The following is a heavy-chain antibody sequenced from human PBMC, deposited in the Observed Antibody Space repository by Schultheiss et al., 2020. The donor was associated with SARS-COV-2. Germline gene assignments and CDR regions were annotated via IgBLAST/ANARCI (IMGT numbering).Heavy chain of an antibody. CDR3: ARGDDYSNPYYYYGMDV. CDR2: MNPNSGNT. Sequence: ASVKVSCKASGGTFSSYAINWVRQATGQGLEWMGWMNPNSGNTGYAQKFQGRVTMTRNTSISTAYMELSSLRSEDTAVYYCARGDDYSNPYYYYGMDVWGQGTTVTVSS. D-gene: IGHD4-11*01. CDR1: GGTFSSYA. J-gene: IGHJ6*02. V-gene: IGHV1-8*02.